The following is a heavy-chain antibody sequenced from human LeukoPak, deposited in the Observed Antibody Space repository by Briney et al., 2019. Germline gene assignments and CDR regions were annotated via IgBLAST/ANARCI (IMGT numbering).Heavy chain of an antibody. CDR2: INPNSGGT. CDR1: GYTFTGYY. V-gene: IGHV1-2*02. D-gene: IGHD6-13*01. CDR3: ARLTIAAAGAFDY. Sequence: AASVKVSCKASGYTFTGYYMHWVRQAPGQGLEWMGWINPNSGGTNYAQKFQGRVTMTRDTSISTAYMELSRLRSDDTAVYYCARLTIAAAGAFDYWGQGTLVTVSS. J-gene: IGHJ4*02.